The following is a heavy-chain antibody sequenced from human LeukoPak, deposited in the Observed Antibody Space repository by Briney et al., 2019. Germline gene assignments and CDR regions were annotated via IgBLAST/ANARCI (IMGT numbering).Heavy chain of an antibody. J-gene: IGHJ4*02. V-gene: IGHV3-66*01. Sequence: GGSLRLSCAASGFTVSSNYMSWVRQAPGKGLEWVSVIYRDGGTYNADSVKGRFTISRDNSKNTLYLQMNSLRAEDTAVYYCAREGSQGSGSYFGYWGQGTLVTVSS. D-gene: IGHD3-10*01. CDR2: IYRDGGT. CDR3: AREGSQGSGSYFGY. CDR1: GFTVSSNY.